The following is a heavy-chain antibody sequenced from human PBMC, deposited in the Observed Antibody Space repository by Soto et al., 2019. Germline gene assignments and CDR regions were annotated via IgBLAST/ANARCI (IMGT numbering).Heavy chain of an antibody. D-gene: IGHD3-9*01. V-gene: IGHV1-18*01. CDR3: ARDRPAPYDIYYYGMDV. Sequence: QVQLVQSGAEVKKPGASVKVSCKASGYTFTSYGISWVRQAPGQGLEWMGWISAYNGNTNYAQKLQGRVTMTTDTSXSXAYMELRSLRSDDTAVYYCARDRPAPYDIYYYGMDVWGQGTTVTVSS. J-gene: IGHJ6*02. CDR1: GYTFTSYG. CDR2: ISAYNGNT.